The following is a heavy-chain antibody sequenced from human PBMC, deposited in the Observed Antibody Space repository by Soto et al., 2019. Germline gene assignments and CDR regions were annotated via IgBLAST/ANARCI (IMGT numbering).Heavy chain of an antibody. Sequence: SETLSLTCTVSGGSISSSSYYWGWIRQPPGKGLEWIGSIYYSGSTYYNPSLKSRVTISVDTSKNQFSLKLSSVTAADTAVYYCASQGNRDGYNVFDYWGQGTLVTVSS. V-gene: IGHV4-39*01. D-gene: IGHD5-12*01. CDR2: IYYSGST. CDR3: ASQGNRDGYNVFDY. CDR1: GGSISSSSYY. J-gene: IGHJ4*02.